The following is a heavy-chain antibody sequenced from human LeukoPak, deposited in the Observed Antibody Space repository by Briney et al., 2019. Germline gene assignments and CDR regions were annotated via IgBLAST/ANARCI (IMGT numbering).Heavy chain of an antibody. CDR2: IIPIFGIA. V-gene: IGHV1-69*04. CDR3: ARGNYYDSSGTFDY. Sequence: SVKGSCKASGGTFSSYAISWVRQAPGQGLEWMERIIPIFGIANYAQKFQGRVTITADKSTSTAYMELSSLRSEDTAVYYCARGNYYDSSGTFDYWGQGTLVTVSS. CDR1: GGTFSSYA. J-gene: IGHJ4*02. D-gene: IGHD3-22*01.